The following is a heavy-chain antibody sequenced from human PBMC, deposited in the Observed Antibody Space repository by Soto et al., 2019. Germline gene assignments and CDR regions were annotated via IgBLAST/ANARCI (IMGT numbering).Heavy chain of an antibody. CDR2: ISYDESNK. Sequence: QVQLVESGGGVVQPGRSLRLSCAASGFTFRTYGMHWVRQAPGKGLEWVAVISYDESNKYYGDSVKGRFTISRDNSKNTLYLQMNSLRAEDTAVYYCAKDNGDYGLDYWGQGTLVTVSS. CDR3: AKDNGDYGLDY. CDR1: GFTFRTYG. D-gene: IGHD4-17*01. V-gene: IGHV3-30*18. J-gene: IGHJ4*02.